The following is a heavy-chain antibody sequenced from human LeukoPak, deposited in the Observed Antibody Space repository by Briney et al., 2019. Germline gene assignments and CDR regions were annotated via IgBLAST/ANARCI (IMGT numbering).Heavy chain of an antibody. D-gene: IGHD3-22*01. J-gene: IGHJ3*02. Sequence: ASVKVSCKASGYTFTGYGISWVRQAPGQGLEWMGWISAYNGNTNYAQKLQGRVTMTTDTSTSTAYMELRSLRSDDTAVYYCARDPAYYDSSGYYPTDAFDIWGQGTMVTVSS. CDR1: GYTFTGYG. CDR2: ISAYNGNT. V-gene: IGHV1-18*01. CDR3: ARDPAYYDSSGYYPTDAFDI.